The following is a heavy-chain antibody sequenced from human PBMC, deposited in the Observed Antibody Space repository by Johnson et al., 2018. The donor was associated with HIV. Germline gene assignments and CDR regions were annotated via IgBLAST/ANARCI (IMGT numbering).Heavy chain of an antibody. D-gene: IGHD3-22*01. J-gene: IGHJ3*02. CDR1: GFTFDDYG. CDR2: INWDGDRT. V-gene: IGHV3-20*04. CDR3: ARDRRHYSDSSGYPDSDAFDI. Sequence: VQLVESGGGVERPGGSLRLSCATSGFTFDDYGMSWVRQVPGKGLEWVSGINWDGDRTGYADSVKGRFTISRDNAKPSLYLQMNSLRAEDTALYYCARDRRHYSDSSGYPDSDAFDIWGQGTMVTVSS.